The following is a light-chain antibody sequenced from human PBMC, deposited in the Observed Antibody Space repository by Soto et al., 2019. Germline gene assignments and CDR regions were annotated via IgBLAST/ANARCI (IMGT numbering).Light chain of an antibody. CDR1: QSVSGNY. Sequence: EIVLTQSPGTLSLSPGEGATLSCRASQSVSGNYLAWYQQKPGQAPRLLMFGASNRATGIPDRFSGSGSGTDLPLTISRLEPEDFAVYYCQQYASSPFWTFGQGTKVEVK. J-gene: IGKJ1*01. CDR3: QQYASSPFWT. V-gene: IGKV3-20*01. CDR2: GAS.